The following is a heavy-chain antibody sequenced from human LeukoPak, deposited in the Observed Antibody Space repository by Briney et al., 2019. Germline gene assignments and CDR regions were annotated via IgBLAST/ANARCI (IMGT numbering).Heavy chain of an antibody. D-gene: IGHD6-19*01. V-gene: IGHV3-30-3*01. Sequence: GGSLRLSCAASGFTFSSYAMHWVRQAPGKGLEWVAVISYDGSNKYYADSVKGRFTISRDNSKNTLYLQMNSLRAEDTAVYYCARDRLTPPYSSGWTARDYYYYGMDVWGQGTTVTVSS. CDR3: ARDRLTPPYSSGWTARDYYYYGMDV. CDR2: ISYDGSNK. J-gene: IGHJ6*02. CDR1: GFTFSSYA.